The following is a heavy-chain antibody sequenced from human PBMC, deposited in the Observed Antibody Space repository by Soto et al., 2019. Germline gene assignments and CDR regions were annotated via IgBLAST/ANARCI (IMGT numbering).Heavy chain of an antibody. CDR1: GGTFSSYA. CDR2: IIPISGTA. V-gene: IGHV1-69*01. J-gene: IGHJ6*02. D-gene: IGHD2-15*01. Sequence: QVPLVQSGAEVKKPGSSVTVSCKASGGTFSSYAISWVRQAPGQGLEWMGGIIPISGTANYEQKFQGRVTITADESTSTAYMELRSLRSEDSAVYYCARCGCSGGSCYSNYFYGMDVWGRGATVTVSS. CDR3: ARCGCSGGSCYSNYFYGMDV.